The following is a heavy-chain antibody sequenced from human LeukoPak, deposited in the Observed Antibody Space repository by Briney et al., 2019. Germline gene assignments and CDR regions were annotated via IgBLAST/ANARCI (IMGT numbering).Heavy chain of an antibody. J-gene: IGHJ4*02. V-gene: IGHV4-59*01. Sequence: SETLSLTCTVSGGSISSYYWSWIRQPPGKGLEWIGYIYYSGSTNYNPSLKSRVTISVDTSKNQFSLKLSSVTAADTAVYYCARCYGYSSSYIDYWGQGTLVTVSS. CDR1: GGSISSYY. D-gene: IGHD6-6*01. CDR2: IYYSGST. CDR3: ARCYGYSSSYIDY.